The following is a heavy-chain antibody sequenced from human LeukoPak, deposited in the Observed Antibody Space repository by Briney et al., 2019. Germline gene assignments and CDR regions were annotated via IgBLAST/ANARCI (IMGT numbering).Heavy chain of an antibody. D-gene: IGHD2-2*01. CDR2: VSSTGENT. V-gene: IGHV3-23*01. Sequence: GGSLRLSCAASGFTFSNYAMSWVRQAPGKGLEWVSRVSSTGENTDYADSVKGRFTVSRDNSKSLLYLQMNSLRAEDMALYYCVKRPGFITSWYYFDSWGQGTLVTVSS. J-gene: IGHJ4*02. CDR1: GFTFSNYA. CDR3: VKRPGFITSWYYFDS.